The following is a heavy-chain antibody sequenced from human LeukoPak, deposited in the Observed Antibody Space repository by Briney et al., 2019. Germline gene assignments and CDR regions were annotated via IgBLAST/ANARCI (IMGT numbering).Heavy chain of an antibody. Sequence: PSETLSLTCTVSGGSIRSGSYYWSWIRQPAGKGLEWIGRIYTSGSTNYNPSLKSRVTISVDTSKNQFSLKLSSVTAADTAVYYCARDSLGYCSSTSCSDAFDIWGQGTMVTVSS. CDR3: ARDSLGYCSSTSCSDAFDI. D-gene: IGHD2-2*01. CDR2: IYTSGST. J-gene: IGHJ3*02. V-gene: IGHV4-61*02. CDR1: GGSIRSGSYY.